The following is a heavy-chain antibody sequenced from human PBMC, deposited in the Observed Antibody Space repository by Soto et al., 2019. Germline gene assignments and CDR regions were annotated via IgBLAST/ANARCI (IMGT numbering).Heavy chain of an antibody. CDR1: GFTFSSYS. CDR3: AKSGMATKPHWFDP. D-gene: IGHD5-12*01. CDR2: ISSSSGTT. J-gene: IGHJ5*02. Sequence: GGSLRLSCAASGFTFSSYSMNWVRQAPGKGLEWVSYISSSSGTTYYADSVKGRFTISRDNSKNTLYLQMNSLRAEDTAVYYYAKSGMATKPHWFDPWGQGTLVTVSS. V-gene: IGHV3-48*01.